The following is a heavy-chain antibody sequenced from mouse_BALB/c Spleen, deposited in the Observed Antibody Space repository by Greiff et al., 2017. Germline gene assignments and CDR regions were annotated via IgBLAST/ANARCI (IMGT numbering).Heavy chain of an antibody. D-gene: IGHD2-14*01. Sequence: EVMLVESGGGLVQPGGSRKLSCAASGFTFSSFGMHWVRQAPEKGLEWVAYISSGSSTIYYADTVKGRFTISRDNPKNTLFLQMTSLRSEDTAMYYCARDDYRFFAYWGQGTLVTVSA. CDR2: ISSGSSTI. J-gene: IGHJ3*01. V-gene: IGHV5-17*02. CDR1: GFTFSSFG. CDR3: ARDDYRFFAY.